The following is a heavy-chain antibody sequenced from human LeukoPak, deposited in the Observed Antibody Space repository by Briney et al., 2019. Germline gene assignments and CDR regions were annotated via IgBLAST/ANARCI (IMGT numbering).Heavy chain of an antibody. CDR3: ARAGPDYYFDY. J-gene: IGHJ4*02. V-gene: IGHV3-74*01. Sequence: GGSLRLSCAASGFTFSSYLMHWVRQAPGKGLVWVSRINSDGSSTSYADSVKGRFTISRDNAKNTLYLQVNSLRAEDTAVYYCARAGPDYYFDYWGQGTLVTVSS. D-gene: IGHD3-10*01. CDR2: INSDGSST. CDR1: GFTFSSYL.